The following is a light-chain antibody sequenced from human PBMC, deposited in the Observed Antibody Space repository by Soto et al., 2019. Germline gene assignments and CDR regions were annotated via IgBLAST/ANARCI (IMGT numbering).Light chain of an antibody. CDR3: QQRSNWPRT. V-gene: IGKV3-11*01. CDR1: QSVSSY. J-gene: IGKJ4*01. CDR2: DAS. Sequence: EIVLTQSPATLSLSPGERATLSCRASQSVSSYLAWYQQKPGQAPRLLLYDASNRATGIPARFSGSGSGTDFTRTISSLEPADFAVDYWQQRSNWPRTFGGGTKVEIK.